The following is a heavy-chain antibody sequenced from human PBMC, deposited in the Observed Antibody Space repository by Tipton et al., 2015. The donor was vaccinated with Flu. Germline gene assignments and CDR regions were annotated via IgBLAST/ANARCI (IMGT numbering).Heavy chain of an antibody. J-gene: IGHJ4*02. D-gene: IGHD6-13*01. Sequence: SLRLSCAASGFTFSDYWMLWFRQAPGQGLEWVANIRQDGRQEYYLNSVGGRFTISRDNARNSLYLQMDGLRAEDTAVYYCARGGLAPGNYWGQGTLVTVSS. CDR1: GFTFSDYW. CDR3: ARGGLAPGNY. V-gene: IGHV3-7*01. CDR2: IRQDGRQE.